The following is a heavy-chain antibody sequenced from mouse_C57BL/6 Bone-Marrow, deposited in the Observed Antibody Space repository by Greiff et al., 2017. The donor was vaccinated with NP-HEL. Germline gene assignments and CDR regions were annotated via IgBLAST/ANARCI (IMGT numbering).Heavy chain of an antibody. CDR3: ARPYGNGAWCAY. V-gene: IGHV1-69*01. CDR1: GYTFTSYW. D-gene: IGHD2-1*01. Sequence: QVQLQQPGAELVMPGASVKLSCKASGYTFTSYWMHWVKQRPGQGLEWIGEIDPSDSYTNYNQKFKGKSTLTVDKSSSTAYMQLSSLTSEDSAVYYCARPYGNGAWCAYWGQGTLVTVSA. J-gene: IGHJ3*01. CDR2: IDPSDSYT.